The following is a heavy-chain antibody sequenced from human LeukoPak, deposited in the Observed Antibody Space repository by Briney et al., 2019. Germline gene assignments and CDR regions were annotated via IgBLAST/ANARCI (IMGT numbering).Heavy chain of an antibody. Sequence: PGGSLRLSCAASGFTFSSYEMNWVRQAPGKGLEWVSYISSSGSTIYYADSVKGRFTISRDNAKNSLYLQMNSLRAEDTAVYYCARVLHKRNYDSSVYYIYWGQGTLVTVSS. J-gene: IGHJ4*02. V-gene: IGHV3-48*03. CDR2: ISSSGSTI. CDR3: ARVLHKRNYDSSVYYIY. D-gene: IGHD3-22*01. CDR1: GFTFSSYE.